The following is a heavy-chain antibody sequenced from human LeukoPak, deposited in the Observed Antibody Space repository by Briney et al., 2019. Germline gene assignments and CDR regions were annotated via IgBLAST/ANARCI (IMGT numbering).Heavy chain of an antibody. V-gene: IGHV4-59*01. CDR3: ARTPHDYGENGMDV. J-gene: IGHJ6*02. CDR2: IYYSGST. CDR1: GGSISSYY. Sequence: PSETLSLICTVSGGSISSYYWSWIRQPPGKGLEWIGYIYYSGSTNYNPSLKSRVTISVDTSKNQFSLKLSSVTAADTAVYYCARTPHDYGENGMDVWGQGTTVTVSS. D-gene: IGHD4-17*01.